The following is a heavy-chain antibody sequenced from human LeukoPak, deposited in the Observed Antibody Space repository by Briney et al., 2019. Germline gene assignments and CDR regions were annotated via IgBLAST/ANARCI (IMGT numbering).Heavy chain of an antibody. CDR3: AKWKYSNSGIDDY. Sequence: GGSLRLSCAASGLTFSSYSKNWVRQAPGERLEWVSSISSSSSYIYYADSVKGRFTISRDDAKNSLFLQMNSLRAEDTAVYYCAKWKYSNSGIDDYWGQGTLVTVSS. CDR2: ISSSSSYI. D-gene: IGHD6-6*01. J-gene: IGHJ4*02. V-gene: IGHV3-21*01. CDR1: GLTFSSYS.